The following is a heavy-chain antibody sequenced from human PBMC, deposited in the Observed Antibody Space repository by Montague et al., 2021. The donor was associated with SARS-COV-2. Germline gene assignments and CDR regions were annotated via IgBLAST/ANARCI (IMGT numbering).Heavy chain of an antibody. Sequence: TLSLTCTVSGGSISSGGYYWSWIRQHPGKGLEWIGYIYYSGSTYYNPSLKSRVTISVDTSKNQFSLKLSSMTAADTAVYYCASTYGGNLGYYYYYMDVWGKGTTVTVSS. J-gene: IGHJ6*03. CDR2: IYYSGST. CDR1: GGSISSGGYY. CDR3: ASTYGGNLGYYYYYMDV. V-gene: IGHV4-31*03. D-gene: IGHD4-23*01.